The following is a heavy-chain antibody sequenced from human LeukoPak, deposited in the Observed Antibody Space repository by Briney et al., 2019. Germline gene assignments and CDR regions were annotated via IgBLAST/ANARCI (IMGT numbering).Heavy chain of an antibody. D-gene: IGHD1-7*01. CDR2: IYYSGST. J-gene: IGHJ4*02. V-gene: IGHV4-39*07. Sequence: SETLSLTCTVSGVSISSSSYYWGWIRQPPGKGLKWIGSIYYSGSTYYNPSLKSRVTISVDTSKNQFSLKLSSVTAADTAVYYCAREPGTTRFYFDYWGQGTLVTVSS. CDR3: AREPGTTRFYFDY. CDR1: GVSISSSSYY.